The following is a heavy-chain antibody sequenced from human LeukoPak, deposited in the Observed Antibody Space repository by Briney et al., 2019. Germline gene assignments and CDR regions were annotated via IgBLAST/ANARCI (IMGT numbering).Heavy chain of an antibody. J-gene: IGHJ5*02. Sequence: QTLSLTCAISGDSVSGNSVTWNWIRQSPSRGLEWLGRTYYRFTWYNDYAVSVRGRITVNPDTSKNQFSLHLNSVTPEDTAVYYCARRLTQYDCFDPWGQGILVTVSS. V-gene: IGHV6-1*01. D-gene: IGHD2-2*01. CDR1: GDSVSGNSVT. CDR2: TYYRFTWYN. CDR3: ARRLTQYDCFDP.